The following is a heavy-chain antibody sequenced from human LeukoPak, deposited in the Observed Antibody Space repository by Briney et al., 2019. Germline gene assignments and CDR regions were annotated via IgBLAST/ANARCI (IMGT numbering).Heavy chain of an antibody. J-gene: IGHJ4*02. CDR2: MNPNSGNT. CDR1: GYTFTSYD. D-gene: IGHD5-12*01. CDR3: ARVSGYSGYDTFDY. V-gene: IGHV1-8*01. Sequence: GASVKVSCKASGYTFTSYDINWVRQATGQGLEWMGWMNPNSGNTGYAQKFQGRVTMTRNTSISTAYMELSSLRSEDTAVYYCARVSGYSGYDTFDYWGQGTLVTVSS.